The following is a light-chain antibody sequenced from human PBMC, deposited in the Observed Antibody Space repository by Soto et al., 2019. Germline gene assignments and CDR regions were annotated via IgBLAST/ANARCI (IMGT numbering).Light chain of an antibody. V-gene: IGKV1-33*01. Sequence: DIQMTLSPSSLSASVGDRVTITCQASQDISNYLNWYQQKPGKAPKLLIYDASNLETGVPSRFSGSGSGTDFTFTISSLQPEDIATYYCQQYDNLPPGTFGQGTKLEIK. CDR3: QQYDNLPPGT. CDR2: DAS. CDR1: QDISNY. J-gene: IGKJ2*01.